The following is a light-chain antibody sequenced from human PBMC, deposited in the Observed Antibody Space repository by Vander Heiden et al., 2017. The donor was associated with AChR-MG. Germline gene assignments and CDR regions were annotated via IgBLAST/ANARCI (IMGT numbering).Light chain of an antibody. V-gene: IGLV1-40*01. CDR3: QSYDSSLSGSV. CDR1: SSNIGAGYD. CDR2: GNS. Sequence: QSVLTQPPSVSGAPGQRVTIPCTGSSSNIGAGYDVHWYQKLPGTAPKVLIYGNSNRPSGVPDRFSGSKSGTSASLAITGLQAEDEADYYCQSYDSSLSGSVFGGGTKLTVL. J-gene: IGLJ2*01.